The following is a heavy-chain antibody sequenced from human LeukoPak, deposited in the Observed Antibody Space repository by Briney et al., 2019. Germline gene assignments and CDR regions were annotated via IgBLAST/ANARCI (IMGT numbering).Heavy chain of an antibody. V-gene: IGHV1-46*01. CDR1: GYTFTSYY. Sequence: ASVKVSCKASGYTFTSYYIHWERQAPGQGLELMGIINPSGGSTNYAQKFQGRVAMTRDTSTSTVYMELSSLRSEDTAVYYCARGLDYYDTTKGFDYWGQGTLVTVSS. CDR2: INPSGGST. D-gene: IGHD3-22*01. CDR3: ARGLDYYDTTKGFDY. J-gene: IGHJ4*02.